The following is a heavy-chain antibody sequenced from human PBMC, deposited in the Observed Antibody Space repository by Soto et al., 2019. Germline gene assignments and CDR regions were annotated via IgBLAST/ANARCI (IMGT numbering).Heavy chain of an antibody. CDR3: ARLPQWARLSRAP. CDR2: INPNSGGT. D-gene: IGHD6-19*01. CDR1: GYTFTGYY. Sequence: QVQLVQSGAEVKKPGASVKVSCKASGYTFTGYYMHWVRQAPGQGLEWMGWINPNSGGTHYAQKFQGRVTITRDTSHPTAYMELRRLISDETDVYHCARLPQWARLSRAPWGPGTLVNVSS. J-gene: IGHJ5*02. V-gene: IGHV1-2*02.